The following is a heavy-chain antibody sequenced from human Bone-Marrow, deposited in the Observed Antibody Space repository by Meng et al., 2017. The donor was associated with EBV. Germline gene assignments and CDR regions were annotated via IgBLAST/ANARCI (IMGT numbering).Heavy chain of an antibody. CDR3: ARDNVDTAMVPH. CDR2: IYYSGST. V-gene: IGHV4-61*01. J-gene: IGHJ4*02. D-gene: IGHD5-18*01. Sequence: HVQLQEPGPGLVKPSETLSLTCTVSGGSVSSGSYYWSWIRQPPGKGLEWIGYIYYSGSTNYNPSLKSRVTISVDTSKNQFSLKLSSVTAADTAVYYCARDNVDTAMVPHWGQGTLVTVSS. CDR1: GGSVSSGSYY.